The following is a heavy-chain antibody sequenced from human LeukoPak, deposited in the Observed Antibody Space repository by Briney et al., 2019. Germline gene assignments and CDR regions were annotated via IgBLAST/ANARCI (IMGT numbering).Heavy chain of an antibody. V-gene: IGHV3-30*02. D-gene: IGHD3-22*01. CDR1: GFTFSSSG. Sequence: PGGSLRLSCAASGFTFSSSGMHWVRRAPGKGLEWVAFLRYDGSNKYYADSVKGRFTISRDNSKNTLYLQMSSLRAEDTAVYYCAKDQSYYDSSGYRYFDCWGQGTLVTVSS. CDR3: AKDQSYYDSSGYRYFDC. CDR2: LRYDGSNK. J-gene: IGHJ4*02.